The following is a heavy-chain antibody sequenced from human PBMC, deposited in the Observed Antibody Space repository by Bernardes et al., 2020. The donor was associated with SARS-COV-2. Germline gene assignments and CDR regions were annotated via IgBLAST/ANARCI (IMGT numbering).Heavy chain of an antibody. CDR2: INIDGSST. J-gene: IGHJ6*02. Sequence: GYLSPSGAASGFTVSRYWMHWVRQAPGKGLVWVSRINIDGSSTSYADSVKGRFTISRDNAKNTLYLQMNSLRAEDTAVYYCAREFASLNYYYGMDVWGQGTTVTVSS. V-gene: IGHV3-74*01. CDR3: AREFASLNYYYGMDV. CDR1: GFTVSRYW. D-gene: IGHD6-6*01.